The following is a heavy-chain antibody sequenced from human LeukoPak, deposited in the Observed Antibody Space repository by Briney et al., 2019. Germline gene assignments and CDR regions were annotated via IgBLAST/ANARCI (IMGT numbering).Heavy chain of an antibody. J-gene: IGHJ3*02. CDR1: GGSISTYY. CDR2: IYYSGST. CDR3: AREGPGYAFDI. Sequence: SETLSLTFTVSGGSISTYYWSWIRQPPGKGLEWIGYIYYSGSTNYNPSLKSRVTISVDTYKNQFSLKLSSVAAADTAVYYCAREGPGYAFDIWGQGTMVTVSS. V-gene: IGHV4-59*01.